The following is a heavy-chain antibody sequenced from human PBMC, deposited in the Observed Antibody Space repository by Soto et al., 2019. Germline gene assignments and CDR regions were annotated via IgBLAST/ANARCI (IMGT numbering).Heavy chain of an antibody. CDR3: PRPMRSYYDSSGYYPLDAFDI. CDR2: IRSKAYGGTT. J-gene: IGHJ3*02. V-gene: IGHV3-49*03. D-gene: IGHD3-22*01. CDR1: GFTFGDYA. Sequence: HPGGYPRLSCTASGFTFGDYAMSWFGLALGKGRECVGFIRSKAYGGTTEYAASVKGRFTISRDDSKSIAYLQMNSLKTEDTAVYYCPRPMRSYYDSSGYYPLDAFDIWGKGTMVTVSS.